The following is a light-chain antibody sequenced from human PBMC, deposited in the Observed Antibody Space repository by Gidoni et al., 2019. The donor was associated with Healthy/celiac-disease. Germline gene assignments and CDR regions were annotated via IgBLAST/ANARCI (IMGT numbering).Light chain of an antibody. J-gene: IGLJ3*02. CDR1: ALPKQY. CDR3: QSADSSGWV. Sequence: SYELTQPPSVSVSPGQTARITCSGDALPKQYAYWYQQKPGQAPVLVIYKDSERPSGIPERFSGSSSGTTVTLTISGVQAEDEADYYCQSADSSGWVFGGGTKLTV. CDR2: KDS. V-gene: IGLV3-25*03.